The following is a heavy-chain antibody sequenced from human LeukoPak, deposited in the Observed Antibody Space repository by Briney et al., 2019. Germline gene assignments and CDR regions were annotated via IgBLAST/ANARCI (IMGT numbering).Heavy chain of an antibody. D-gene: IGHD2-15*01. CDR3: TRVARYCSGGICYSGY. V-gene: IGHV3-11*04. J-gene: IGHJ4*02. Sequence: PGGSLRLSCAASGFTFSDYYMSWIRQAPGKGLEWVSYISSSGSTIYYADPVKGRFTVSRDNAKNSLYLQMNSLRAEDTAVYYCTRVARYCSGGICYSGYWGQGTLVTVSS. CDR1: GFTFSDYY. CDR2: ISSSGSTI.